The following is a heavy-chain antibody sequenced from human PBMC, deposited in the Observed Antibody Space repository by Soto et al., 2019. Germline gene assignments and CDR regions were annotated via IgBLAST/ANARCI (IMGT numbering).Heavy chain of an antibody. CDR3: ARDRGPLWFGELSYYMDV. V-gene: IGHV4-59*01. D-gene: IGHD3-10*01. J-gene: IGHJ6*03. CDR2: IYYSGST. Sequence: SETLSLTCTVSGGSISSYYWSWIRQPPGKGLEWIGYIYYSGSTNYNPSLKSRVTISVDTSKNQFSLKLSSVTAADTAVYYCARDRGPLWFGELSYYMDVWGKGTTVTVSS. CDR1: GGSISSYY.